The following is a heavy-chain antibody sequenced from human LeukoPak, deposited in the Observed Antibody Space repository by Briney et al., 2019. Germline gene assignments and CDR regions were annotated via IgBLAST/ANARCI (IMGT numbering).Heavy chain of an antibody. V-gene: IGHV4-39*01. CDR1: GGSISSSSYY. CDR3: ARVREGRGYYYYMDV. Sequence: PSETLSLTCTVSGGSISSSSYYWGWIRQPPGKGLEWIGSIYYSGSTYYNPSLKSRVTISVDTSKNQFSLKLSSVTAADTAVYYCARVREGRGYYYYMDVWGKGTTVTVSS. J-gene: IGHJ6*03. D-gene: IGHD1-26*01. CDR2: IYYSGST.